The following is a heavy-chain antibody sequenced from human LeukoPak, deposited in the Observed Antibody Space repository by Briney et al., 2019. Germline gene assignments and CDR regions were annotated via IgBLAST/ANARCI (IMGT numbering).Heavy chain of an antibody. CDR3: AKDRTTQVRGVVDYDH. CDR2: ISGSGGST. J-gene: IGHJ4*02. Sequence: PGGSLRLSCAASGFPFSSYAISWARQAPGKGLEWVSAISGSGGSTYYADSVKGRFTISRDNSKNTLYLQMNSLRAEDTAVYYCAKDRTTQVRGVVDYDHWGQGTQVNVS. V-gene: IGHV3-23*01. CDR1: GFPFSSYA. D-gene: IGHD3-10*01.